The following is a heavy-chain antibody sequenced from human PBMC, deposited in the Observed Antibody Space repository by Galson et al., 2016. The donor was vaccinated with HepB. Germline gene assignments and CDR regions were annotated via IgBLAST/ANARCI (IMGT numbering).Heavy chain of an antibody. V-gene: IGHV3-30*18. J-gene: IGHJ4*02. CDR2: ISYDGKSE. D-gene: IGHD4-17*01. CDR1: GFTFSTYG. Sequence: SLRLSCAASGFTFSTYGMHWVRQAPGKGLEWVALISYDGKSESYADSMKCRVTISRDNSKNTPYLQMHSLRGEDTAVYYCAKSGRYYGVDHFDYWGQGTLVTVSS. CDR3: AKSGRYYGVDHFDY.